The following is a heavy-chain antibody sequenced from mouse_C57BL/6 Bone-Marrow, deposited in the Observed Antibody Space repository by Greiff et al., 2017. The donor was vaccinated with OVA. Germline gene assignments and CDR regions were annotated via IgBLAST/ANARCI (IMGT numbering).Heavy chain of an antibody. D-gene: IGHD1-1*01. CDR1: GYTFTSYG. J-gene: IGHJ3*01. Sequence: EVHLVESGAELVRPGSSVKMSCKTSGYTFTSYGINWVKQRPGQGLEWIGYIYIGNGYTEYNEKFKGKATLTSDTSSSTAYMQLSSLTSEDSAIYFCARAVLRYYQAWFAYWGQGTLVTVSA. CDR3: ARAVLRYYQAWFAY. V-gene: IGHV1-58*01. CDR2: IYIGNGYT.